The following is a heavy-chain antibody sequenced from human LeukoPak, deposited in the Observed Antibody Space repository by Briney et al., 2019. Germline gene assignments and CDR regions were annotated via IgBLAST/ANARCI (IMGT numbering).Heavy chain of an antibody. Sequence: ASVKVSCKASGYTFTGYYMHWVRQAPGQGLEWMGWINPNSGGTNYAQKFQGRVTMTRDTSISTAYMGLSRLRADDTAVYYCARATGTIDDYWGQGTLVTVSS. V-gene: IGHV1-2*02. CDR3: ARATGTIDDY. D-gene: IGHD1-7*01. CDR2: INPNSGGT. CDR1: GYTFTGYY. J-gene: IGHJ4*02.